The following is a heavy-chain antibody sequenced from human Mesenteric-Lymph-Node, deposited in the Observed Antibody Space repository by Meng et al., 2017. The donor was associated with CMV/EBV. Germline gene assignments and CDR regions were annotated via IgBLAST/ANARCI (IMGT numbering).Heavy chain of an antibody. CDR3: ARHGWDVVVPATIQY. V-gene: IGHV4-39*01. CDR1: GGSISSSSYY. Sequence: SETLSLTCTVSGGSISSSSYYWGWIRQPPGKGLEWIGSIYYSGSTYYNPSLKSRVTISVDTSKNQFSLKLSSVTAADTAVYYCARHGWDVVVPATIQYWGQGTLVTVSS. D-gene: IGHD2-2*02. CDR2: IYYSGST. J-gene: IGHJ4*02.